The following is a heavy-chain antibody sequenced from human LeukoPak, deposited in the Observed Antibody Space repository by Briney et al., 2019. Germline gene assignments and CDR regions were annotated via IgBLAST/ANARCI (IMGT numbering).Heavy chain of an antibody. CDR2: TYYRSKWSN. D-gene: IGHD3-10*01. V-gene: IGHV6-1*01. Sequence: SQTLSLTCAISGDSVSSNSVTWNWIRQSPSRGLEWLGRTYYRSKWSNDYVISMKSRITISPDTSKNQFSLQLNSVTPEDTAVYYCARVSSGVFVLWGQGSLVTVSS. CDR3: ARVSSGVFVL. CDR1: GDSVSSNSVT. J-gene: IGHJ4*02.